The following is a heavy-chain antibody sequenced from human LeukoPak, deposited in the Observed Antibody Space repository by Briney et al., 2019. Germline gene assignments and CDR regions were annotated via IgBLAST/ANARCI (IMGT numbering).Heavy chain of an antibody. Sequence: PGGSLRLSCAASGFTFSSYWMHWVRQAPGKGLVWVSRINSDGSSTSYADSVKGRFTISRDNAKNSLYLQMNSLRAEDTAVYYCARDAHGFDAFDIWGQGTMVTVSS. CDR2: INSDGSST. CDR1: GFTFSSYW. J-gene: IGHJ3*02. CDR3: ARDAHGFDAFDI. V-gene: IGHV3-74*01.